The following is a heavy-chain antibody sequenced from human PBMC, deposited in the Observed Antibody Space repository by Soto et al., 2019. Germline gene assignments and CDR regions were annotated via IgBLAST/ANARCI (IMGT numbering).Heavy chain of an antibody. J-gene: IGHJ4*02. Sequence: GGSLRLSCAASGFTFSDYYMSWIRQAPGKGLEWVSYISSSSGSTIYYADSVKGRFTISRDNAKNSLYLQMNSLRAEDTAVYYCARSGKAYDSSGYYDYWGQGTLVTVSS. CDR2: ISSSSGSTI. D-gene: IGHD3-22*01. CDR1: GFTFSDYY. V-gene: IGHV3-11*01. CDR3: ARSGKAYDSSGYYDY.